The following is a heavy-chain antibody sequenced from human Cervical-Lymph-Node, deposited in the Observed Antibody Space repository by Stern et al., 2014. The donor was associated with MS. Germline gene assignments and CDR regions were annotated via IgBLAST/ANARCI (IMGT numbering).Heavy chain of an antibody. CDR2: INPNSAAT. Sequence: VQLVQSGAEVKKPGASVKVTCKTSENTFTGYYIHWVRQAPGQGLEWMGWINPNSAATNYAQRFQDRVSLTSDTSNSLAYMELDRLTSGDTAVYYCARISLGSGIDYWGQGSLVTVSS. CDR1: ENTFTGYY. CDR3: ARISLGSGIDY. V-gene: IGHV1-2*02. D-gene: IGHD1-26*01. J-gene: IGHJ4*02.